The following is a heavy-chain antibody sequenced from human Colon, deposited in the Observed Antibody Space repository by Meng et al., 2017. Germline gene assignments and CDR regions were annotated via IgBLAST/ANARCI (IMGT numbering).Heavy chain of an antibody. CDR3: ARGRPTGYFDL. V-gene: IGHV3-66*02. D-gene: IGHD2-15*01. J-gene: IGHJ2*01. Sequence: GESLKISCAASGFTVSSNYMSWVRQAPGKGLEWVSVIYSGGSTYYADSVKGRFTISRDNSKNTLYTQMNSLRTEDTDVYYCARGRPTGYFDLWGRGTLVTVSS. CDR1: GFTVSSNY. CDR2: IYSGGST.